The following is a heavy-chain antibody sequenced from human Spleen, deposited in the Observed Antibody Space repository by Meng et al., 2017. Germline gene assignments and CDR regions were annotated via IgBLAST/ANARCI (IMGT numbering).Heavy chain of an antibody. V-gene: IGHV3-21*06. D-gene: IGHD6-6*01. CDR1: GLTFSTYT. Sequence: GESLKISCAASGLTFSTYTLNWVRQAPGKGLEWVSSISTSSNIYYADSVRGRFTISRDNANSALYLQMDSLTAEDTAVYYCAMGWGSSRAFDFWGQGTLVTVSS. CDR2: ISTSSNI. CDR3: AMGWGSSRAFDF. J-gene: IGHJ4*02.